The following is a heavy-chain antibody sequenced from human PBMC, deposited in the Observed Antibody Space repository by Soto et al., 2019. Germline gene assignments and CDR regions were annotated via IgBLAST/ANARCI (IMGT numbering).Heavy chain of an antibody. CDR2: IIPIFGTA. CDR3: AREAIGTYYGMDV. Sequence: ASVKVSCKASGGTFSSYAIGWVRQAPGQGLEWMGGIIPIFGTANYAQKFQGRVTITADESTSTAYMELSSLRSEDTAVYYCAREAIGTYYGMDVWGQGTTVTVSS. V-gene: IGHV1-69*13. J-gene: IGHJ6*02. CDR1: GGTFSSYA. D-gene: IGHD1-1*01.